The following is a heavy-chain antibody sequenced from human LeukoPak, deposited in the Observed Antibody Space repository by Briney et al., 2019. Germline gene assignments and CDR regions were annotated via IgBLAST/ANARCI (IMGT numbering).Heavy chain of an antibody. D-gene: IGHD3-10*01. Sequence: GGSLRLSCAASGFSFDDFAMHWVRQRPGKGLEWVSGISWNTNTMQYADSVKGRFTISRDNAKKSLYLQMNSLRLEDMALYYCVKGGGYYGSGTYYNHYFDSWGQGTLVTVSS. J-gene: IGHJ4*02. V-gene: IGHV3-9*03. CDR1: GFSFDDFA. CDR3: VKGGGYYGSGTYYNHYFDS. CDR2: ISWNTNTM.